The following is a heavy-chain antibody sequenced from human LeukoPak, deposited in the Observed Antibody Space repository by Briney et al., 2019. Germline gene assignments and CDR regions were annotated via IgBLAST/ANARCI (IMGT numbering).Heavy chain of an antibody. CDR3: TRSTNLEAFDI. J-gene: IGHJ3*02. CDR1: GGSVGSGTYY. D-gene: IGHD2-8*01. CDR2: IYYSGSN. Sequence: SETLSLTCAVSGGSVGSGTYYWSWIRQPPGKGLEWIGYIYYSGSNNYNPSLRRRVTVSVDTSKNQCSLKLSSVTTADTAVYYCTRSTNLEAFDIWGQGTMVTVSS. V-gene: IGHV4-61*01.